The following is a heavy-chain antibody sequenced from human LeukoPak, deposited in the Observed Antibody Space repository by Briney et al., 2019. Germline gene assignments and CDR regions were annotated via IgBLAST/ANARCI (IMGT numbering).Heavy chain of an antibody. J-gene: IGHJ6*03. V-gene: IGHV4-61*05. D-gene: IGHD6-19*01. CDR3: ARVGGTPYYYYYMDV. Sequence: SETLSLTCTVSGGSISSSSYYWGWIRQPPGKGLEWIGYIYYSGSTNYNPSLKSRVTISVDTSKNQFSLKLSSVTAADTAVYYCARVGGTPYYYYYMDVWGKGTTVTVSS. CDR2: IYYSGST. CDR1: GGSISSSSYY.